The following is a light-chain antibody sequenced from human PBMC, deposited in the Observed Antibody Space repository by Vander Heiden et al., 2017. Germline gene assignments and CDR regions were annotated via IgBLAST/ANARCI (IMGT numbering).Light chain of an antibody. V-gene: IGLV1-44*01. CDR2: TTH. J-gene: IGLJ2*01. Sequence: QSGLTQPTSASGTPGQGVTISCSGSSSNIGSNSVTWYQQLPGSAPKLLIYTTHQRPSGVPERFSGSKSGTSASLAISGLQSEDEADYYCAAWDDSLNGVVFGGGTRLTVL. CDR1: SSNIGSNS. CDR3: AAWDDSLNGVV.